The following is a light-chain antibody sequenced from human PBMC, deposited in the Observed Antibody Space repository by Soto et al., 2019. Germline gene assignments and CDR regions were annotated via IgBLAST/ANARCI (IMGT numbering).Light chain of an antibody. CDR1: QSISSW. CDR2: DAS. V-gene: IGKV1-5*01. CDR3: QQYNSYST. J-gene: IGKJ1*01. Sequence: IQMTHSPSTLSASVGDRVTITCRASQSISSWLAWYQQKPGKAPKLLIYDASSLESGVPSRFSGSGSGTEFTLTISSLQPDDFATYYCQQYNSYSTFGQGTKV.